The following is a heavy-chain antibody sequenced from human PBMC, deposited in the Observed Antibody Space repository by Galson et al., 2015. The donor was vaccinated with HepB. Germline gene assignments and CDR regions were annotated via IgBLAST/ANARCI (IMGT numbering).Heavy chain of an antibody. Sequence: SVKVSCKASGYTFTSYYMHWVRQAPGQGLEWMGIINPSGGSTSYAQKFQGRVTMTRDTSTSTVYMELSSLRSEDTAVYYCARTPIPYIAAADFDCWGQGTLVTVSS. CDR2: INPSGGST. CDR1: GYTFTSYY. D-gene: IGHD6-13*01. CDR3: ARTPIPYIAAADFDC. J-gene: IGHJ4*02. V-gene: IGHV1-46*03.